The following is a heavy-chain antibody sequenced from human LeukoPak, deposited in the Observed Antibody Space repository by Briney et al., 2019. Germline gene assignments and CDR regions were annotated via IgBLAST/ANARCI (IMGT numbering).Heavy chain of an antibody. CDR3: ASLRCTNGVCYTRGAFDI. Sequence: ASVKVSCKASGYTFTSYGISWVRQAPGQGREWMGWISAYNGNTNYAQKLQGRVTMTTDTSTSTAYMELRSLRSDDTAVYYCASLRCTNGVCYTRGAFDIWGQGTMVTVSS. D-gene: IGHD2-8*01. J-gene: IGHJ3*02. CDR2: ISAYNGNT. V-gene: IGHV1-18*01. CDR1: GYTFTSYG.